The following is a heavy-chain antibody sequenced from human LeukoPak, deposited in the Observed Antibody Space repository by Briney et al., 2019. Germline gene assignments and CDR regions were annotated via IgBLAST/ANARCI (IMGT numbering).Heavy chain of an antibody. V-gene: IGHV3-23*01. CDR3: ARDHYGDYFHDY. CDR2: TSSSDAGT. CDR1: GFALSSYA. D-gene: IGHD4-17*01. Sequence: GGSLRLSCAASGFALSSYAMSWVRQAPGKGLEWVSATSSSDAGTYHAESVRGRFTISRDNSKNTLYLQMNSLRAEDTAVYYCARDHYGDYFHDYWGQGSLVTVSS. J-gene: IGHJ4*02.